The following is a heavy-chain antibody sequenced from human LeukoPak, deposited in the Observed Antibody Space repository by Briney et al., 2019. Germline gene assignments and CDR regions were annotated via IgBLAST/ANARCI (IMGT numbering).Heavy chain of an antibody. CDR2: IYYSGST. CDR3: ARRISWYYYYMDV. V-gene: IGHV4-39*01. Sequence: PSETPSLTCTVSGGSFSSSSYYWGWIRQPPGKGLEWIGSIYYSGSTYYNPSLKSRVTISVDTSKNQFSLKLSSVTAADTAVYYCARRISWYYYYMDVWGKGTTVTVSS. CDR1: GGSFSSSSYY. J-gene: IGHJ6*03. D-gene: IGHD2-15*01.